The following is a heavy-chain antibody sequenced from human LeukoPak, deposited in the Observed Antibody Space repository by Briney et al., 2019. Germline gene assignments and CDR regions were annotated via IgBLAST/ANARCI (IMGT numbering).Heavy chain of an antibody. CDR1: GGSISSGSFY. CDR3: TSLPLGGAFDI. V-gene: IGHV4-39*01. CDR2: IYYSGST. D-gene: IGHD3-16*01. Sequence: SETLSLTCTVSGGSISSGSFYWGWIRQPPEKGLEWIGSIYYSGSTYYNPSLKSRVTISVDTSKNQFSLKLSSVTAADTAVFYCTSLPLGGAFDIWGQGTMVTVSS. J-gene: IGHJ3*02.